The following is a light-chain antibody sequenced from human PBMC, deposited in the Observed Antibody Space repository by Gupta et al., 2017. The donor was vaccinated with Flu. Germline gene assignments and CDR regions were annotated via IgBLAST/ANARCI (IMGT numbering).Light chain of an antibody. CDR1: QGIRDY. V-gene: IGKV1-17*01. Sequence: PSSLSASVGDTVTTTCRASQGIRDYLGSYQQKPGRAPKLLLSATYNLQSGVPSTFSGNEAGTEFTLTIISLQAQDFATYYCRQQFSYPRTFGQGTKVDIK. J-gene: IGKJ1*01. CDR3: RQQFSYPRT. CDR2: ATY.